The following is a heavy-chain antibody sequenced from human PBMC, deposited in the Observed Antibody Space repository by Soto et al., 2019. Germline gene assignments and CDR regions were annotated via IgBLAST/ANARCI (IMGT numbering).Heavy chain of an antibody. CDR3: AAPRDEYGSGVSWFTYGMDI. CDR2: LDGAGGST. J-gene: IGHJ6*02. V-gene: IGHV3-23*01. Sequence: VGSLRLSCLASGFTFSDFAMTWVRHVPGRGLEWVASLDGAGGSTYYAESVRGRFSISRDNSQNTLFLQMKRLTVDDTAIYYCAAPRDEYGSGVSWFTYGMDIWGQGTTVTVSS. CDR1: GFTFSDFA. D-gene: IGHD3-10*01.